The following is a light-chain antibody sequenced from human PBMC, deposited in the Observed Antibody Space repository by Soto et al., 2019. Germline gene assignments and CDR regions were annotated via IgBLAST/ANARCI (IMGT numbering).Light chain of an antibody. CDR3: SSYTAKRTLV. Sequence: QSALTQPASVSGSPGQSITISCTGTSSDVGGYNYVSWYQQHPGKAPKLLIFEVNNRPSGVFDRFSGSKSGNTASLTISGLQAEDDADYYCSSYTAKRTLVFGGGTKLTVL. CDR2: EVN. CDR1: SSDVGGYNY. J-gene: IGLJ3*02. V-gene: IGLV2-14*01.